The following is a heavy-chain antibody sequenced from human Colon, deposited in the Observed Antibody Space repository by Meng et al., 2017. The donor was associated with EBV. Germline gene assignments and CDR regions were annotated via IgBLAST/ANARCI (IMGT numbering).Heavy chain of an antibody. D-gene: IGHD3-10*01. V-gene: IGHV4-30-2*01. CDR1: GDSITSGDYS. CDR3: VRDTRRGGGWFDP. CDR2: IYHGVNI. J-gene: IGHJ5*02. Sequence: QVHVQESGSGLVSPSQPLSLTCAVSGDSITSGDYSWTWIRQQPGKGLEWIGYIYHGVNIYYTPSLRSRVTISVDKSRNQFSLKLTSVSAADTAVYYCVRDTRRGGGWFDPWGQGTLVTVSS.